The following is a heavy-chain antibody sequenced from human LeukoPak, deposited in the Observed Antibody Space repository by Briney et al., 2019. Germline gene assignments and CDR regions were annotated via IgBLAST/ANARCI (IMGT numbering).Heavy chain of an antibody. CDR1: GGSFSGYY. V-gene: IGHV4-34*01. CDR2: INHSGST. CDR3: ARDLGSGWFRRGIDY. D-gene: IGHD6-19*01. Sequence: PSETLSFTCAVYGGSFSGYYWSWIRQPPGKGLEWIGEINHSGSTNYNPSLKSRVTISVDTSKNQFSLKLSSVTAADTAVYYCARDLGSGWFRRGIDYWGQGTLVTVSS. J-gene: IGHJ4*02.